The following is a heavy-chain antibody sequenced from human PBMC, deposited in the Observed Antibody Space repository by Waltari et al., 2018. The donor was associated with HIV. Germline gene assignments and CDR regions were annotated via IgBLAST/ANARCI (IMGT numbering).Heavy chain of an antibody. CDR3: VTDAVAVPLDTAY. J-gene: IGHJ4*02. Sequence: EVHLVESGGGLVKPGGSLRGSCTVSGFPLLNACLIWVRQAPGKGLEWLGRIKSKNDGGTIDYAAPVKDRFTILRDDSKHTLYLEMSSLKIEDTGIYYCVTDAVAVPLDTAYWGQGTLVTVSS. D-gene: IGHD2-21*01. CDR1: GFPLLNAC. CDR2: IKSKNDGGTI. V-gene: IGHV3-15*01.